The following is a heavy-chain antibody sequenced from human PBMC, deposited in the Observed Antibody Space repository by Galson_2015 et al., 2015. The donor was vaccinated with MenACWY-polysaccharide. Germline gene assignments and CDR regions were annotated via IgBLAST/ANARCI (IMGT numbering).Heavy chain of an antibody. V-gene: IGHV3-7*01. J-gene: IGHJ4*02. CDR2: IKQDGSET. CDR1: GFIFSNCW. Sequence: SLRLSCAASGFIFSNCWMGWVRQAPGKGLEWVANIKQDGSETYYVDSVKGRFTISRDNAKSTLYLQMSSLRAEDTAIYYCVRGYSGGGDYWGQGTLVTVSS. D-gene: IGHD2-15*01. CDR3: VRGYSGGGDY.